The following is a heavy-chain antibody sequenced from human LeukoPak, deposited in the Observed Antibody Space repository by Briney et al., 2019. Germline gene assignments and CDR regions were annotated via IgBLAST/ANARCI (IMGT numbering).Heavy chain of an antibody. V-gene: IGHV3-48*01. J-gene: IGHJ4*02. Sequence: GGSLRLSCAASGFTFSSDSMNWVRQAPGKGLEWGSYISTSSSTIYYADSVKGRFTVSGDKAKNSLYLHMNSLRAEDTAVYYCARGRADYYFDYWGQGTLVTVSS. D-gene: IGHD2-21*02. CDR3: ARGRADYYFDY. CDR1: GFTFSSDS. CDR2: ISTSSSTI.